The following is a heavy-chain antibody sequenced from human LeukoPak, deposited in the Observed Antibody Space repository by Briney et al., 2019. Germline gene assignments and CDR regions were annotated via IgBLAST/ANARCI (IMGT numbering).Heavy chain of an antibody. CDR2: IYYSGNT. V-gene: IGHV4-31*03. Sequence: SQTLSLTCTVSRGSISSGGYYWSWIRQPPGKGLEWIGYIYYSGNTYYNPSLKSRVTISVDTSKNQFSLKLSSVTAADTAVYFCAREARVDRAFDIWGQGTMVTVSA. J-gene: IGHJ3*02. CDR1: RGSISSGGYY. D-gene: IGHD3-9*01. CDR3: AREARVDRAFDI.